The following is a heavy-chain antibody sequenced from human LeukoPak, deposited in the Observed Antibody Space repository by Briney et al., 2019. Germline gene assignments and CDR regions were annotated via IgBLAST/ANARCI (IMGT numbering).Heavy chain of an antibody. J-gene: IGHJ4*02. CDR1: GSTFTGYY. CDR3: ARSWRFCSGDSCYPIDY. D-gene: IGHD2-15*01. CDR2: INPNSGGT. V-gene: IGHV1-2*02. Sequence: ASVKFCCRASGSTFTGYYMHWVRRAPGQGLELMGWINPNSGGTNYAQKYRGRVTMTRDTSISAAYMELSRLTSDATAVYYCARSWRFCSGDSCYPIDYWGKGTLVSVS.